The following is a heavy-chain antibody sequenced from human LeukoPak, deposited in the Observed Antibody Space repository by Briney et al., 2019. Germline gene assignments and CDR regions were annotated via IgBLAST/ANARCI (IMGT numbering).Heavy chain of an antibody. Sequence: PGGSLRLSCAASGFTFSGYSMNWVRQAPGKGLEWVSSISSSSSFIYYADSVKGRFTISRDNAKSSLYLQMNSLRAEDTAVYYCARDRSGHCSGGSCYSVSWGQGTLVTVSS. J-gene: IGHJ5*02. CDR2: ISSSSSFI. V-gene: IGHV3-21*01. D-gene: IGHD2-15*01. CDR3: ARDRSGHCSGGSCYSVS. CDR1: GFTFSGYS.